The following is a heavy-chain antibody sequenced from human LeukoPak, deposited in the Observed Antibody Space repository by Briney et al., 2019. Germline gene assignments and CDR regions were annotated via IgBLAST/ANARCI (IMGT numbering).Heavy chain of an antibody. CDR1: GGSISSCY. CDR2: VYDTGNT. CDR3: ARGPGSSDGDYAYYFDD. J-gene: IGHJ4*02. Sequence: SETLSLTCTVSGGSISSCYWAGIRQPPGKGLEWIGYVYDTGNTNYKSSLKSRVTISIDTSEKQFSLKLTSVTAADTAVYYCARGPGSSDGDYAYYFDDWGQGTLVTVSS. D-gene: IGHD4-17*01. V-gene: IGHV4-59*01.